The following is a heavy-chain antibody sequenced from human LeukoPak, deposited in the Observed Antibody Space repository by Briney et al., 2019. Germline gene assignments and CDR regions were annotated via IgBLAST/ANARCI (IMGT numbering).Heavy chain of an antibody. V-gene: IGHV3-23*01. CDR3: ARDRSARTGYSYGPTNY. J-gene: IGHJ4*02. CDR2: ISGSGGST. Sequence: PGGSLKLSCAASGFTFSSYGMSWVRQAPGKGLEWVSAISGSGGSTYYADSVKGRFTISRDNSKNTLYLQMNSLRAEDTAVYYCARDRSARTGYSYGPTNYWGQGTLVTVSS. D-gene: IGHD5-18*01. CDR1: GFTFSSYG.